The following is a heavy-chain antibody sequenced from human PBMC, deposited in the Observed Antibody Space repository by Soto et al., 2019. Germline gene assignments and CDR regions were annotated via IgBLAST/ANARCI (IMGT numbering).Heavy chain of an antibody. CDR2: IDPSDSYT. CDR1: GYSFTSYW. Sequence: PGAALKISCKGSGYSFTSYWISWVRQMPGKGLEWMGRIDPSDSYTNYSPSFQGHVTISADKSISTAYLQWSSLKASDTAMYYCARLNLAPAAPPYYFDYWGQGTLVTVSS. D-gene: IGHD2-2*01. J-gene: IGHJ4*02. V-gene: IGHV5-10-1*01. CDR3: ARLNLAPAAPPYYFDY.